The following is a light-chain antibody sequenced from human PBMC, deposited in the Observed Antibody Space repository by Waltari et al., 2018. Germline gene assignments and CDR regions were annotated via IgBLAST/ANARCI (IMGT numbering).Light chain of an antibody. CDR3: TCRAV. CDR1: CLRRYY. J-gene: IGLJ2*01. Sequence: SSELTQDPTVSVALGQTVRITCQGDCLRRYYASWYQKKPGQAPILILYGKHKRPSGIPDRFAGTSSGNTASLTITWPQAEDEADYYCTCRAVFGGGTKLTVL. V-gene: IGLV3-19*01. CDR2: GKH.